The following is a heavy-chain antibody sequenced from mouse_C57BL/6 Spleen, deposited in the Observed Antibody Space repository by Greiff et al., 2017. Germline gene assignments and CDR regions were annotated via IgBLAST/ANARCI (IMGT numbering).Heavy chain of an antibody. D-gene: IGHD2-3*01. J-gene: IGHJ3*01. CDR2: IFPGSGST. CDR1: GYTFTDYY. Sequence: VQLKESGPELVKPGASVKISCKASGYTFTDYYINWVKQRPGQGLEWIGWIFPGSGSTYYNEKFKGKATLTVDKSSSTAYMLLSSLTSEDSAVYFCARDGYYPAGFAYWGQGTLVTVSA. V-gene: IGHV1-75*01. CDR3: ARDGYYPAGFAY.